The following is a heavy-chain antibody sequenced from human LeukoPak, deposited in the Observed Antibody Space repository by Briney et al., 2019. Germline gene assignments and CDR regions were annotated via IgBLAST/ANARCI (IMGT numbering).Heavy chain of an antibody. CDR3: ASGYDTLDY. Sequence: SQTLSLTCAISGDSVSSNSAAWNWIRQSLSRGLEWLGRTYYRSKWYNDYAISVKSRITINSDTSKNQFSLQLNSVTPEDTAVYYCASGYDTLDYWGQGTLVTVSS. CDR2: TYYRSKWYN. CDR1: GDSVSSNSAA. D-gene: IGHD5-12*01. V-gene: IGHV6-1*01. J-gene: IGHJ4*02.